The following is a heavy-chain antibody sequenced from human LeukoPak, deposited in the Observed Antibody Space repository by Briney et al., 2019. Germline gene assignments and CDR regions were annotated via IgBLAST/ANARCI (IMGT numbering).Heavy chain of an antibody. J-gene: IGHJ4*02. Sequence: ASVKVSCKASGYTFTSYGISWVRQAPGQGLEWMGWISAYNGNTNYAQKLQGRVTMTTDTSTSTAYMELRSLRSDDTAVYYCARSRIRQPVGAAGYWGQGTLVTVSS. CDR1: GYTFTSYG. V-gene: IGHV1-18*01. CDR3: ARSRIRQPVGAAGY. D-gene: IGHD1-26*01. CDR2: ISAYNGNT.